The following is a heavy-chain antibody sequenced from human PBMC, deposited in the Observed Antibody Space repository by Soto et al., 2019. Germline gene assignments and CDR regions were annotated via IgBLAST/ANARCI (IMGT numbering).Heavy chain of an antibody. CDR1: GGSISSGGYY. D-gene: IGHD2-15*01. CDR3: ARGSGGYSSGYYHYYYGMDV. V-gene: IGHV4-31*03. Sequence: PSETLSLTCTVSGGSISSGGYYWSWIRQHPGKGLEWIGYIYYSGSAYYNPSLKSRVTISVDTSKNQFSLKLSSVTAADTAVYYCARGSGGYSSGYYHYYYGMDVWGQGTTVTVSS. J-gene: IGHJ6*02. CDR2: IYYSGSA.